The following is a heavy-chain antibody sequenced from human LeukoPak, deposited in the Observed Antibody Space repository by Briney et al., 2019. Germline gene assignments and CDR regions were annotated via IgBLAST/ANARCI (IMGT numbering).Heavy chain of an antibody. D-gene: IGHD5-24*01. CDR1: KFTFSNYW. Sequence: PGGSLRLSCAASKFTFSNYWMHWVRQAPEEGLVWVSRINSDGSITTYADSVKGRFTISRDNAENTLYLQMNSLRAEDTAVYYCARDRDGYAIFDYWGQGTLVTVSS. J-gene: IGHJ4*02. CDR3: ARDRDGYAIFDY. V-gene: IGHV3-74*01. CDR2: INSDGSIT.